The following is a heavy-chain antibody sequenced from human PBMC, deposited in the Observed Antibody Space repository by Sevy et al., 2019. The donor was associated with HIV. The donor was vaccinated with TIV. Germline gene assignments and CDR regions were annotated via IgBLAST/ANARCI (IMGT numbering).Heavy chain of an antibody. D-gene: IGHD2-8*01. CDR2: ISSSGGTI. J-gene: IGHJ4*02. Sequence: GGSLRLSCAASGFTFSDYYMSWIRQAPGKGLEWVSYISSSGGTIYYADSVKGRFTISRDNAKNSLYLQMNSLRAEDTAVYYCARRYCTNGVCFFTFDYWGQGTLVTVSS. CDR1: GFTFSDYY. CDR3: ARRYCTNGVCFFTFDY. V-gene: IGHV3-11*01.